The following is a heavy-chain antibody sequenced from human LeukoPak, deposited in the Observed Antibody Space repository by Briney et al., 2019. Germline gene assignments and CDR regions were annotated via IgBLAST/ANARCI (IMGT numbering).Heavy chain of an antibody. Sequence: PSETLSLTCTVSGGSISSYYWSWIRQPAGKGLEWIGRIYTSGSTNYDPSLKSRVTMSVDTSKNQFSLKLSSVTAADTAAYYCARSPPRGFWSGRLYFDYWGQGTLVTVSS. CDR2: IYTSGST. D-gene: IGHD3-3*01. J-gene: IGHJ4*02. V-gene: IGHV4-4*07. CDR1: GGSISSYY. CDR3: ARSPPRGFWSGRLYFDY.